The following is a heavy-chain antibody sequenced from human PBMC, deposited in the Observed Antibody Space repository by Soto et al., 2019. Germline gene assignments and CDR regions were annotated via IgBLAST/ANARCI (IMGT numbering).Heavy chain of an antibody. CDR2: ISGSGGST. CDR1: GFTFSSYA. D-gene: IGHD1-7*01. Sequence: EVQLLESGGGLVQPGGSLRLSCAASGFTFSSYAMSWVRQAPGKGLEWVSAISGSGGSTYYADSVKGRFTISRDNSKNTLYLQMNSLIAEDTALYYCAKYCNGTTRRYYFADCGQGTLVTVS. J-gene: IGHJ4*02. V-gene: IGHV3-23*01. CDR3: AKYCNGTTRRYYFAD.